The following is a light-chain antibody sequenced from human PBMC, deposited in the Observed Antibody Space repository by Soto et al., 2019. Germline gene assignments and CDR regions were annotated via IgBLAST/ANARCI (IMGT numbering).Light chain of an antibody. V-gene: IGKV1-39*01. CDR2: AAS. CDR3: QQSYGSPPVT. Sequence: DIQMTQSPSSLSASVGDRVTITCRASQSISTYLNWYQQKPGKAPKLLIFAASHLQSGVPSRFSGSGSGTDFTLTISSLQPEDFATYYCQQSYGSPPVTFGGGTKVEIK. J-gene: IGKJ4*01. CDR1: QSISTY.